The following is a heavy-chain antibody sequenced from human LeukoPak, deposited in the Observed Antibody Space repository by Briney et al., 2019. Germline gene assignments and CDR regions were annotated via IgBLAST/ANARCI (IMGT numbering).Heavy chain of an antibody. V-gene: IGHV3-23*01. CDR1: GFTFSTYN. CDR3: AKDRHNWNIHYFDY. J-gene: IGHJ4*02. Sequence: GGSLRLSCAASGFTFSTYNMNWVRQAPGKGLEWVSAISGSGGSTYYADSVKGRFTISRDNSKNTLYLQMNSLRAEDTAVYYCAKDRHNWNIHYFDYWGQGTLVTVSS. CDR2: ISGSGGST. D-gene: IGHD1-1*01.